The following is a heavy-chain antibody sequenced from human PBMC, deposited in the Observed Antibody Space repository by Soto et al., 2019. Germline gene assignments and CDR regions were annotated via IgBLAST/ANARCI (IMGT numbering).Heavy chain of an antibody. J-gene: IGHJ4*02. CDR3: ARTPPIAAAGTYYFDY. Sequence: SLRLSCATSGFTFSDYYMSWIRQAPGKGLEWVSYISSSSSYTNYADSVKGRFTISRDNAKNSLYLQMNSLRAEDTAVYYCARTPPIAAAGTYYFDYWGQGTLVTVSS. CDR1: GFTFSDYY. D-gene: IGHD6-13*01. CDR2: ISSSSSYT. V-gene: IGHV3-11*06.